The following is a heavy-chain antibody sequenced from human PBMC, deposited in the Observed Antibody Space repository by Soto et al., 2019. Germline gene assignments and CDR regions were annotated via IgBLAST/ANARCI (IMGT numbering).Heavy chain of an antibody. J-gene: IGHJ4*02. Sequence: QVQLQESGPGLVRPSETLSLTCTVSGGYINHNYWTWIRQPPAKGLEWMGYIYYSGTTTNYNPSLKSRVTLSVDTSKNQFSLKLSSVTAADTAVYYCARLGGSYAVPHFDYWGQGTLVTVSS. V-gene: IGHV4-59*08. CDR3: ARLGGSYAVPHFDY. CDR2: IYYSGTTT. D-gene: IGHD1-26*01. CDR1: GGYINHNY.